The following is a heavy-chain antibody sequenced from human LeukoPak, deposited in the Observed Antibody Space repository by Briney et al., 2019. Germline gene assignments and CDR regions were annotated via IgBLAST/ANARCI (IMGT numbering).Heavy chain of an antibody. Sequence: PGGSLRLACAASGFTFSSYWMSWVRQAPGKGLEWVANIKQDGSEKYYVDSVKGRFTISRDNAKNSLYLQMNSLRAEDTAVYYCAGDLDFWNIDYWGQGTLVTVSS. CDR2: IKQDGSEK. D-gene: IGHD3-3*01. V-gene: IGHV3-7*01. J-gene: IGHJ4*02. CDR3: AGDLDFWNIDY. CDR1: GFTFSSYW.